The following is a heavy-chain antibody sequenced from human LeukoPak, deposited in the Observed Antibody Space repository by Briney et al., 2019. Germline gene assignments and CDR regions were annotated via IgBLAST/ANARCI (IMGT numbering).Heavy chain of an antibody. J-gene: IGHJ4*02. CDR1: GYSISSGYY. V-gene: IGHV4-38-2*02. CDR3: AREGRDYYGSGSTDY. D-gene: IGHD3-10*01. CDR2: IYHSGST. Sequence: PSETLSLTCTVSGYSISSGYYWGWIRQPPGKGLEWIGSIYHSGSTYYNPSLKSRVTISVDTSKNQFSLKLSSVTAADTAVYYCAREGRDYYGSGSTDYWGQGTLVTVSS.